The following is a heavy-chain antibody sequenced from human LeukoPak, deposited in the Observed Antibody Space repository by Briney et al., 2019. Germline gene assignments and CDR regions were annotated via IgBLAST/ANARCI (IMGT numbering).Heavy chain of an antibody. CDR1: GFAFSSYW. D-gene: IGHD2-2*01. CDR2: INSVGRNT. CDR3: ARALTRGIVVVPAAIGY. V-gene: IGHV3-74*01. J-gene: IGHJ4*02. Sequence: GGSLRLSCAASGFAFSSYWMHWVRQAPGDGLVWVSRINSVGRNTSYADSVKGRFTISRDNAKNTLYLQMNSLRAEDTAMYYCARALTRGIVVVPAAIGYWGQGALVTVPS.